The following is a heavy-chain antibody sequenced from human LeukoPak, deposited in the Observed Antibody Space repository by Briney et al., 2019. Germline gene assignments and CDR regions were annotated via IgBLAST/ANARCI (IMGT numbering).Heavy chain of an antibody. CDR2: IKSDGSST. J-gene: IGHJ6*03. D-gene: IGHD4-17*01. CDR1: GFTFSSYW. CDR3: ARVVYGDSLNYMDV. Sequence: PGGSLRLSCAASGFTFSSYWMHWVRQAPGKGLVWVSRIKSDGSSTSYADSVKGRFTVSRDNAKNTLYLQMNSLRAEDTAVYYCARVVYGDSLNYMDVWGKGTTVTVSS. V-gene: IGHV3-74*01.